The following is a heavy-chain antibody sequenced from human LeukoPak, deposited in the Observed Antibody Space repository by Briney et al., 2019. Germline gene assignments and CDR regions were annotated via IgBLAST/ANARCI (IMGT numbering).Heavy chain of an antibody. D-gene: IGHD3-9*01. CDR3: ASDILTGYSDSEYFQH. V-gene: IGHV4-34*01. Sequence: SGTLSLTCAVYGGSFSGYYWSWIRQPPGKGLEWIGEINHSGSTNYNPSLKSRVTISVDTSKNQFSLKLSSVTAADTAVYYCASDILTGYSDSEYFQHWGQGTLVTVSS. CDR1: GGSFSGYY. CDR2: INHSGST. J-gene: IGHJ1*01.